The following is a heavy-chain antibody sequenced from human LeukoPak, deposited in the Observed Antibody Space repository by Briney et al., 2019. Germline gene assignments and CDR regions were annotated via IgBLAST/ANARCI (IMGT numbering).Heavy chain of an antibody. D-gene: IGHD5-18*01. CDR1: GDSVSSNTAA. CDR3: VRDHGYDFDY. Sequence: SQTLSLTCAISGDSVSSNTAAWNWIRRSPSRGLEWLGRTYYRSKWYNDYAGSVKSRITINPDTSKNQFSLQLNSVTPEDTAVYYCVRDHGYDFDYWGRGTLVTVSS. CDR2: TYYRSKWYN. J-gene: IGHJ4*02. V-gene: IGHV6-1*01.